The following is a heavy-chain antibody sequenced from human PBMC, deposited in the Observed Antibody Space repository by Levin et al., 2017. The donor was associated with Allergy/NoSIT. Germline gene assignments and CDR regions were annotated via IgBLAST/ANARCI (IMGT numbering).Heavy chain of an antibody. V-gene: IGHV4-31*03. CDR2: IYYSGST. Sequence: PSETLSLTCTVSGGSISGGGYHWTWIRQHPEKGLEWIGYIYYSGSTFYNPSLKSRLMISVDTSTNQFSLNVRSVTAADTAVSYCAREDGSTFDFWGQGALVTVAS. CDR3: AREDGSTFDF. J-gene: IGHJ4*02. CDR1: GGSISGGGYH. D-gene: IGHD2-2*03.